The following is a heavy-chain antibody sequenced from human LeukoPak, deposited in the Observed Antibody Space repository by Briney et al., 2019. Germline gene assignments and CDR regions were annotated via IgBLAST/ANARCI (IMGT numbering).Heavy chain of an antibody. D-gene: IGHD6-13*01. Sequence: SETLSLTCTVSGGSISTTSYYWGWIRQPPGKGLEWIGNTFYNGSTYYNPSLKSRVTISVDTSKNQFSLKLGSVTAADTAVYYCARGRGSSSWYLYYYYYYMDAWGKGTTVTVSS. CDR2: TFYNGST. CDR1: GGSISTTSYY. V-gene: IGHV4-39*07. CDR3: ARGRGSSSWYLYYYYYYMDA. J-gene: IGHJ6*03.